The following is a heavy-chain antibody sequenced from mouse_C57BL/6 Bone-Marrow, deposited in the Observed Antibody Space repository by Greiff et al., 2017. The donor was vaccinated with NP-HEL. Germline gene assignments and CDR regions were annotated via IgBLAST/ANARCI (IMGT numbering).Heavy chain of an antibody. Sequence: QVHVKQSGPGLVQPSQSLSITCTVSGFSLTSYGVHWVRQSPGKGLEWLGVIWSGGSTDYNAAFISRLSISKDNSKSQVFFKMNSLQADDTAIYYCAGFYYSNYEGYFDVWGTGTTVTVSS. V-gene: IGHV2-2*01. CDR3: AGFYYSNYEGYFDV. J-gene: IGHJ1*03. CDR1: GFSLTSYG. D-gene: IGHD2-5*01. CDR2: IWSGGST.